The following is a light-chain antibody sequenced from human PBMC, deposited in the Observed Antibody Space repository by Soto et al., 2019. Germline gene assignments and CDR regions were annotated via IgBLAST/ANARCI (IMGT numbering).Light chain of an antibody. V-gene: IGKV1-33*01. Sequence: DIQMTQSPSSLSASVGDRVTITCQASQDITDYLHWYQQKSGKAPRLLIYDASNLETGVPSRFSGSGSGTDFTFTISSLQPEDTATYYCQQSEALVLSFGGGTKVEI. CDR2: DAS. CDR1: QDITDY. CDR3: QQSEALVLS. J-gene: IGKJ4*01.